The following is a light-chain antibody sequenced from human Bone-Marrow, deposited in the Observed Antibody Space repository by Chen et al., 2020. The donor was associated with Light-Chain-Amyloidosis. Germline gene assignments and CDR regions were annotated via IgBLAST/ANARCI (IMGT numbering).Light chain of an antibody. CDR2: RDT. CDR1: DLPTKY. V-gene: IGLV3-25*03. CDR3: QSADSSGTYEVI. J-gene: IGLJ2*01. Sequence: SYELTQLPSVSVSPGQTARITCSGDDLPTKYAYWYQQKPGQAPVLVIHRDTERPSGISERFSGSSSGTTATLTISGVQAEDEADYHCQSADSSGTYEVIFGGGTTLTVL.